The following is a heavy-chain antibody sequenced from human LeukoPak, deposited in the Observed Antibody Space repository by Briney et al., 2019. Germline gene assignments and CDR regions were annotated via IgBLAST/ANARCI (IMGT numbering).Heavy chain of an antibody. CDR3: AREPGGHYYGSGSYYPSASH. V-gene: IGHV3-21*01. Sequence: GGSLRLSCAASGFTFSSYSMNWVRRAPGKGLEWVSSTSSSSSYIYYADSVKGRFTISRDNAKNSLYLQMNSLRAEDTAVYYCAREPGGHYYGSGSYYPSASHWGQGTLVTVSS. CDR2: TSSSSSYI. CDR1: GFTFSSYS. J-gene: IGHJ4*02. D-gene: IGHD3-10*01.